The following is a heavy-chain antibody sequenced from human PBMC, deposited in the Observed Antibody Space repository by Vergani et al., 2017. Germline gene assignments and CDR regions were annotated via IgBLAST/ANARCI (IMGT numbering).Heavy chain of an antibody. D-gene: IGHD2-2*01. V-gene: IGHV3-7*01. J-gene: IGHJ2*01. CDR1: GFTFSSYW. CDR3: ASEFSIVVVPAARTGYFDL. CDR2: IKQDGIEK. Sequence: EVNLLEAGGGLVQPGRSLRLSCAASGFTFSSYWMSGVRQAPGKGREWGANIKQDGIEKYYVDSVKGRFTISRENATNSLYLQMNSLRAEDTAVYYCASEFSIVVVPAARTGYFDLWGRGTLVTVSS.